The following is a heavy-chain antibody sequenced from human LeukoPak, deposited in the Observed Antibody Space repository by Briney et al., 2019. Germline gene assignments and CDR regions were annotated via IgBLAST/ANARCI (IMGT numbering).Heavy chain of an antibody. CDR2: ISAYNGNT. CDR1: GYTFTSYG. V-gene: IGHV1-18*01. D-gene: IGHD2-15*01. Sequence: ASVKVSCKASGYTFTSYGISWVQQAPGQGLEWMGWISAYNGNTNYAQKLQGRVTMTTDTSTSTAYMELRSLRSDDTAVYYCAREVAKSYYYYMDVWGKGTTVTVSS. J-gene: IGHJ6*03. CDR3: AREVAKSYYYYMDV.